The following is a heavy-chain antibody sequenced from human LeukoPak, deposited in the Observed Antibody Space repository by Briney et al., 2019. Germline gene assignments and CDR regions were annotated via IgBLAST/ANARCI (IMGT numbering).Heavy chain of an antibody. J-gene: IGHJ4*02. Sequence: YWSWIRQPPGKGLEWMGIIYPGDSDTRYSPSFQGQVTISADKSISTAYLQWSSLKASDTAMYYCARRSGYSSSWYFDYWGQGTLVTVSS. D-gene: IGHD6-13*01. V-gene: IGHV5-51*01. CDR3: ARRSGYSSSWYFDY. CDR2: IYPGDSDT. CDR1: YW.